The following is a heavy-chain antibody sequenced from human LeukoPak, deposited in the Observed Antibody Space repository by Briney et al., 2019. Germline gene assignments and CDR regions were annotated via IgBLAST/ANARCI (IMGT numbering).Heavy chain of an antibody. J-gene: IGHJ4*02. Sequence: SSETLSLTCAVYGGSFSGYYWSWVRQPPGKGLEWIGEISLSGLTNYNPSLKSRVTVSLDKSKNHLSLNLTPVTAADTAVYYCARVRYCSTNRCYDREFDNWGQGTLVTVSS. V-gene: IGHV4-34*01. CDR2: ISLSGLT. CDR3: ARVRYCSTNRCYDREFDN. D-gene: IGHD2-2*01. CDR1: GGSFSGYY.